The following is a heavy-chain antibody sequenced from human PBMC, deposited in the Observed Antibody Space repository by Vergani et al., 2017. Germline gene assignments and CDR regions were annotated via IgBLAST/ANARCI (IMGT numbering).Heavy chain of an antibody. CDR3: AAVVGTGTTHFQH. V-gene: IGHV1-58*01. CDR1: GFTFTSSA. Sequence: QMQLVQSGPEVTKPGTSVKVSCKASGFTFTSSAVQWVRQARGQPLKWIGWIVVGRGNTNYAQKFQERVTITRDMSTSTAYMELSSLRSEDTAVYYCAAVVGTGTTHFQHWGQGTLVTVSS. J-gene: IGHJ1*01. CDR2: IVVGRGNT. D-gene: IGHD1-1*01.